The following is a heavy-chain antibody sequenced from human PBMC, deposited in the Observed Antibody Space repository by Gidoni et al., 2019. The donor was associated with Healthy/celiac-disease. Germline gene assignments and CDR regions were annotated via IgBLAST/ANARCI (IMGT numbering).Heavy chain of an antibody. D-gene: IGHD3-3*01. CDR1: GGSFSGYY. CDR2: INHSGST. V-gene: IGHV4-34*01. J-gene: IGHJ6*02. CDR3: ARGIKYDFWSGYYDYGMDV. Sequence: QVQLQQWGAGLLKPSEPLSLTCAVYGGSFSGYYWSWIRQPPGKGLEWIGEINHSGSTNYNPSLKSRVTISVDTSKNQFSLKLSSVTAAETAVYYCARGIKYDFWSGYYDYGMDVWGQGTTVTVSS.